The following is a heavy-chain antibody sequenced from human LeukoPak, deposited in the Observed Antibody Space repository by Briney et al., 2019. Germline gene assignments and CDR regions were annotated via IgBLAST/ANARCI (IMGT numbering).Heavy chain of an antibody. CDR3: ARLREIPVFGVVTKSTSYFDY. J-gene: IGHJ4*02. V-gene: IGHV3-7*01. D-gene: IGHD3-3*01. Sequence: GGSLRLSCAASGFTFSNYWMSWVRQAPGKGLEWVANIKQDRSEKYYVDSVKGRFTISRDNAKNSLYLQMNSLRAEDTAVYYCARLREIPVFGVVTKSTSYFDYWGQGTLVTVSS. CDR1: GFTFSNYW. CDR2: IKQDRSEK.